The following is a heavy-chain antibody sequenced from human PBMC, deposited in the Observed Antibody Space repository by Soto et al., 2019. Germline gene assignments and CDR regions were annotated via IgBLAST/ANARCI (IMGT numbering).Heavy chain of an antibody. D-gene: IGHD3-10*01. Sequence: SETLSRTCTFSVCSIISCHYYLSCIRQPPGKGPELIGYIYYSGSTYYNPSLKSRLTMSVDTSKNQLYLRLSSVTAADTAVYYCARAKYGMVLSGLEVWGKGTTVNVS. CDR3: ARAKYGMVLSGLEV. CDR1: VCSIISCHYY. CDR2: IYYSGST. J-gene: IGHJ6*04. V-gene: IGHV4-30-4*01.